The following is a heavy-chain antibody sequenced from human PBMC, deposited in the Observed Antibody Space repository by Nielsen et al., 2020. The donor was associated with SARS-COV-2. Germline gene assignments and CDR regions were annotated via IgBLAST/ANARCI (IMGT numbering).Heavy chain of an antibody. V-gene: IGHV3-13*01. D-gene: IGHD2-15*01. J-gene: IGHJ6*03. Sequence: GESLKISCAASGFSFSDYEMHWVRQATGKGLEWVAGIGTAGDTYYPGSVKGRFTISRESAKNSLYLQMNSLRAGDTAVYYCARGSCDYYYMDVWGKGTTVTVSS. CDR1: GFSFSDYE. CDR3: ARGSCDYYYMDV. CDR2: IGTAGDT.